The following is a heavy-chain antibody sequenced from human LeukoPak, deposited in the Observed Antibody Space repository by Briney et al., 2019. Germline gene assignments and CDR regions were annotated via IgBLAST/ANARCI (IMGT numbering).Heavy chain of an antibody. D-gene: IGHD3-10*01. Sequence: PGGSLRLSCAASVFTFSSYGMHGVRQAPGKGLEWVAFIRYDGSNKYYADSVKGRFTISRDNSKNTLYLQMNSLRAEDTAVYYCGLGELSGYGMDVWGQGTTVTVSS. CDR3: GLGELSGYGMDV. CDR2: IRYDGSNK. V-gene: IGHV3-30*02. J-gene: IGHJ6*02. CDR1: VFTFSSYG.